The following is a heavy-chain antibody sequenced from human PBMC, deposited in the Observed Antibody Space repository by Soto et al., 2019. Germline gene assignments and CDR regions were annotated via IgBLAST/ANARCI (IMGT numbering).Heavy chain of an antibody. V-gene: IGHV1-3*01. CDR3: AREKREGSPVYYYYMDV. J-gene: IGHJ6*03. Sequence: GASVKVSCKASGYTFTSYAMHWVRQAPGQRLEWMGWINAGNGNTKYSQKFQGRVTITRDTSASTAYMELSSLRSEDTAVYYCAREKREGSPVYYYYMDVWGKGTTVTVSS. D-gene: IGHD6-19*01. CDR2: INAGNGNT. CDR1: GYTFTSYA.